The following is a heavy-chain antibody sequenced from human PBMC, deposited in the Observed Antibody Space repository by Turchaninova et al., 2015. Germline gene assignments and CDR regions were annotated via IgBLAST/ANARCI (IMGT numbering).Heavy chain of an antibody. CDR2: IDYSGDT. J-gene: IGHJ2*01. CDR1: GVPIRGSTYY. D-gene: IGHD3-16*01. V-gene: IGHV4-39*07. Sequence: QLQLQESGPGLVKPSATLSLTCTVSGVPIRGSTYYWGWIRQPPGKGLELIGGIDYSGDTYYNPSLKSRVTVSVDTSKNHFSLKLYSVTAADTAVYYCASPGGYWYFDLWGRGTLVTVSS. CDR3: ASPGGYWYFDL.